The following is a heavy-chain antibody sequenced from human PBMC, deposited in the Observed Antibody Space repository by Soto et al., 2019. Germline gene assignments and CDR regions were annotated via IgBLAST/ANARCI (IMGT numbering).Heavy chain of an antibody. Sequence: EAQLLDSGGGLVQPGGSLRLSCAASGFSSSSYVMGWVRQTPGKGLEWVSGIGGGGGRTYYADSVQGRFTISRDNSKNTLYLQMNSLRAEDTAVYYCAKGWLDFWGQGTLVTDSS. CDR1: GFSSSSYV. J-gene: IGHJ5*01. CDR3: AKGWLDF. V-gene: IGHV3-23*01. CDR2: IGGGGGRT.